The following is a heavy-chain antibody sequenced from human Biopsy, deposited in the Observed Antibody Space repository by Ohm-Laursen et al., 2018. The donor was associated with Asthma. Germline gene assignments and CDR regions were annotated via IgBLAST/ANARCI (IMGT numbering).Heavy chain of an antibody. D-gene: IGHD2-2*01. V-gene: IGHV1-69*13. J-gene: IGHJ4*02. Sequence: ASVKVSCKASGGTFSSNSINWVRQAPGQGLEWMGRIIPIFGPTNYAQKFQGRDTISADDSTSTAYMELSSLSSEDTALYYCARGPEYVRSSGALDYWGQGTLVTVSS. CDR1: GGTFSSNS. CDR3: ARGPEYVRSSGALDY. CDR2: IIPIFGPT.